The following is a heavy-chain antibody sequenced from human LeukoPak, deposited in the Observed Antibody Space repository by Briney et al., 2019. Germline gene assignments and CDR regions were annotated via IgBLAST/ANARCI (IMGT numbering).Heavy chain of an antibody. J-gene: IGHJ5*02. CDR2: INPNSGGT. CDR3: ARSRIAAQYNWFDP. Sequence: ASVKVSCKASGYTFTGYYMHWVRQAPGQGLEWMGWINPNSGGTNYAQKFQGRVTMTRDTSISTAYMELSRLRSDDTAVYYCARSRIAAQYNWFDPWGQGTLVTVSS. D-gene: IGHD6-13*01. CDR1: GYTFTGYY. V-gene: IGHV1-2*02.